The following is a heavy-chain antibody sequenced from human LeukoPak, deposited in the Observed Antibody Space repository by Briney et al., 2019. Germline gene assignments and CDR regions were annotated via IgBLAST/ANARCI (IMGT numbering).Heavy chain of an antibody. D-gene: IGHD2-15*01. CDR2: IYYSGST. V-gene: IGHV4-61*08. CDR1: GGSISSGGYY. Sequence: SETLSLTCTVSGGSISSGGYYWSWIRQHPGKGLEWIGYIYYSGSTNYNPSLKSRVTISVDTSKNQFSLKLSSVTAADTAVYYCASSNVVVVAATRGYYYYGMDVWGQGTTVTVSS. J-gene: IGHJ6*02. CDR3: ASSNVVVVAATRGYYYYGMDV.